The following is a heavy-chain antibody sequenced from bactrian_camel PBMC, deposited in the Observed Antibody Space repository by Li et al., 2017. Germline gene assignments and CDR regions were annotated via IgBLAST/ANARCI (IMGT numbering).Heavy chain of an antibody. CDR1: GLSVSDFS. J-gene: IGHJ4*01. Sequence: VQLVESGGGSVEAGGSLRLSCAPSGLSVSDFSMAWFRQSPGKEREGVAAIRHDDLTAYTDSVKGRFTISRDNAKNTVYLQMNSLKSEDTALYYCATTGFDYWGQGTQVTVS. D-gene: IGHD5*01. V-gene: IGHV3S67*01. CDR3: ATTGFDY. CDR2: IRHDDLT.